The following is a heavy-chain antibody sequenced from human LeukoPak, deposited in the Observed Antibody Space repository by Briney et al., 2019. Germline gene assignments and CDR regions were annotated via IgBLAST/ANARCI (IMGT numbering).Heavy chain of an antibody. CDR1: GGPISSADYY. J-gene: IGHJ4*01. Sequence: SETLSLTCTVSGGPISSADYYWSWIRQPPGKGLEWIGYIYYSGSTYYNPSLKSRLTISLDTSKNQFSLKLSSVTAADTAVYSCARDLRGYSXXDXFDYWGXXXLXXVS. D-gene: IGHD5-18*01. V-gene: IGHV4-30-4*08. CDR3: ARDLRGYSXXDXFDY. CDR2: IYYSGST.